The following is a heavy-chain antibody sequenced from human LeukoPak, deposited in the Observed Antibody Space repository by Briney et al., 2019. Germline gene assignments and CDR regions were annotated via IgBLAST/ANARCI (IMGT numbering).Heavy chain of an antibody. CDR1: GYTFTSYG. CDR3: ARDSSGWEFDY. CDR2: ISAYNGNT. V-gene: IGHV1-18*01. D-gene: IGHD6-19*01. Sequence: ASVKVSCKASGYTFTSYGISWVRQPPGQGVDGMGLISAYNGNTNYAQKLQGRVTMTTDTSTSTAYIELRSLRSDDTAVYYCARDSSGWEFDYWGQGTLVTVSS. J-gene: IGHJ4*02.